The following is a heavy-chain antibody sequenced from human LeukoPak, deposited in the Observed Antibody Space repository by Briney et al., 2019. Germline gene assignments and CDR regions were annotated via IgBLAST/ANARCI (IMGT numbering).Heavy chain of an antibody. CDR1: GGSISSSSYY. CDR2: IYYSGST. Sequence: SETLSLTCSVSGGSISSSSYYWGWSRQPPGKGLEWIGSIYYSGSTYYNPSLKSRVTISVDTSKNQFSLKLSSVTAADTAVYYCATSVTMILRIDYWGQGTLVTVSS. V-gene: IGHV4-39*01. D-gene: IGHD3-22*01. J-gene: IGHJ4*02. CDR3: ATSVTMILRIDY.